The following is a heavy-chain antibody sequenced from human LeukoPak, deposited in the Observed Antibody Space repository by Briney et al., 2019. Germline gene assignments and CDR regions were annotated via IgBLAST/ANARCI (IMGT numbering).Heavy chain of an antibody. CDR2: IYHSGST. J-gene: IGHJ5*02. D-gene: IGHD2-2*03. CDR3: ARDGYCSSTSCYLGWFDP. CDR1: GGSISSSNW. V-gene: IGHV4-4*02. Sequence: SGTLSLTCAVSGGSISSSNWWSWVRQPPGKGLEWIGEIYHSGSTNYNPSLKSRVTISVDKSKNQFSLKLSSVTAADTAVYYCARDGYCSSTSCYLGWFDPWGQGTLVTVSS.